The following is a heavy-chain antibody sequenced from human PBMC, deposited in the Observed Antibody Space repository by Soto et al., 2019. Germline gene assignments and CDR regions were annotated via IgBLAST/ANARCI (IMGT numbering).Heavy chain of an antibody. D-gene: IGHD2-2*01. J-gene: IGHJ5*02. CDR3: AWLYCSRSTCHGGYNWFDP. CDR2: VYHSGMT. Sequence: QVRLQESGPGLVKPSGTLSLTCAVSGDSISSGNWWTWVRQPPGKGREWIGEVYHSGMTTYNPSRKSRVTMSVDNSKEQVSLSLTSVTAADTAIYYCAWLYCSRSTCHGGYNWFDPWGQGTLVTVSS. CDR1: GDSISSGNW. V-gene: IGHV4-4*02.